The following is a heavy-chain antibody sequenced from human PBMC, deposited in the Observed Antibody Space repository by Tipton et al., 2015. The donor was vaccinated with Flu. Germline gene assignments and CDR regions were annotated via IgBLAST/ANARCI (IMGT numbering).Heavy chain of an antibody. V-gene: IGHV4-39*01. D-gene: IGHD3-10*02. CDR3: ARLSYYDVDLKNFYFDY. J-gene: IGHJ4*02. CDR1: SGSIRSTNYF. CDR2: IYPSGTT. Sequence: TLSLTCTVSSGSIRSTNYFCAWIRQPPGKRLELIGSIYPSGTTYYNPSLKSRVTISVDTSKTQVSLRLSSVTAADTAVYYYARLSYYDVDLKNFYFDYWGQGTLVTVSS.